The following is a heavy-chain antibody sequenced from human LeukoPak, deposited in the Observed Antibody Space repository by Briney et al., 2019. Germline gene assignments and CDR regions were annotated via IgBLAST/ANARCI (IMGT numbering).Heavy chain of an antibody. CDR2: IRYDGSNK. V-gene: IGHV3-30*02. D-gene: IGHD3-10*01. CDR1: GFIFSSFG. CDR3: ARDSGGAFDI. J-gene: IGHJ3*02. Sequence: PGGSLRLSCAASGFIFSSFGMHWVRQAPGKGLEWVAFIRYDGSNKYYADSVKGRFTISRDNSKNTAYLQMNSLRAEDTAVYYCARDSGGAFDIWGQGTMVTVSS.